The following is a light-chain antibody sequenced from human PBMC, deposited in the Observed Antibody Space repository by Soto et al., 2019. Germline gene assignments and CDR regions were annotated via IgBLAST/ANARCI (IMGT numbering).Light chain of an antibody. CDR3: QQYNSYPWT. J-gene: IGKJ1*01. CDR2: DVS. V-gene: IGKV1-5*01. Sequence: SQMTQSPSTRSAALGASVVIACRGSESMSSWLAWYQQKPGKAPKLLIYDVSSLESGVPSRFSGSGSGTEFTLTISSLQPDDFATYYCQQYNSYPWTFGQGTKVDIK. CDR1: ESMSSW.